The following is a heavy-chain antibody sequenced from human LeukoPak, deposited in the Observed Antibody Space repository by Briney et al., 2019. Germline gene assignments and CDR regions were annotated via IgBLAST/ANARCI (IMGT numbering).Heavy chain of an antibody. CDR1: GFTFSSYS. V-gene: IGHV3-21*01. CDR2: ISSSSSYI. CDR3: ARDGYSSSWRYAFDI. Sequence: GGSLRLSCAASGFTFSSYSMNWVRQAPGKGLEWVSSISSSSSYIYYADSVKGRFTISRDNAKNSLYLQMNSLRAEDTAVYYCARDGYSSSWRYAFDIRGQGTMVTVSS. D-gene: IGHD6-13*01. J-gene: IGHJ3*02.